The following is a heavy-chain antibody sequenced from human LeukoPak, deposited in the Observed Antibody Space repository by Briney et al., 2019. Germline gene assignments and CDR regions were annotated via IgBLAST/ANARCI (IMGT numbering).Heavy chain of an antibody. CDR1: GYAFTDYY. V-gene: IGHV1-2*02. CDR2: INPSSGAT. J-gene: IGHJ4*02. D-gene: IGHD1-26*01. CDR3: ARWSGSSAN. Sequence: ASVKDTCKASGYAFTDYYMHWVRQAPGQGLEWMGWINPSSGATNYAQKFQGRVTMTRDTSISTAYMELSRLRSDDTAVFYCARWSGSSANWGQASLLTVSS.